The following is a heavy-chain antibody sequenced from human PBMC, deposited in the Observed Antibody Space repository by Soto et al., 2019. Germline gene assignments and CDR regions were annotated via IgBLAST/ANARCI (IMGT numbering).Heavy chain of an antibody. Sequence: LSLIYPVRYSSPSSGRFSRSLFRQPPGKGLEWIGYIYHSGSTYYNPSLKSRVTLSVDTSKNQFSLNLRSVTAADTAVYYCARGGLTQFDYWGQGTLVTVSS. CDR3: ARGGLTQFDY. CDR2: IYHSGST. V-gene: IGHV4-30-2*01. CDR1: YSSPSSGRFS. J-gene: IGHJ4*02. D-gene: IGHD7-27*01.